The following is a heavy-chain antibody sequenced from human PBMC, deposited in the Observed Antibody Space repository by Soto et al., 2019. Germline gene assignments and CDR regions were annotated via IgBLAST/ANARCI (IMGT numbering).Heavy chain of an antibody. CDR3: AIRLLRDQLLSPRVRDGLDV. CDR1: GGTFNTFA. V-gene: IGHV1-69*01. J-gene: IGHJ6*02. CDR2: IIPIFGRP. D-gene: IGHD2-2*01. Sequence: QVQLVQSGAEVKKPGSSMKVSCTASGGTFNTFAINWVRQAPGPGLEWMGGIIPIFGRPNYAQKFHGRVTITADEATSTMHMELSSLTSEDTTVYYCAIRLLRDQLLSPRVRDGLDVWGRGTTVIVSS.